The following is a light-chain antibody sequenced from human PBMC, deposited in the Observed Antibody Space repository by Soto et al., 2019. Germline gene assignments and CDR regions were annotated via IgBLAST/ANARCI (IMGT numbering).Light chain of an antibody. CDR2: GNS. V-gene: IGLV1-40*01. Sequence: QTVVTQPPSVYGAPGQRVTISCTGSSSNIGAGYDVHWYQQLPGTAPKLLIYGNSNRPSGVPDRFSGSKSGTSASLAITGLQAEDEADYYCQSHDSSLSGSNVFGTGTKLTVL. J-gene: IGLJ1*01. CDR3: QSHDSSLSGSNV. CDR1: SSNIGAGYD.